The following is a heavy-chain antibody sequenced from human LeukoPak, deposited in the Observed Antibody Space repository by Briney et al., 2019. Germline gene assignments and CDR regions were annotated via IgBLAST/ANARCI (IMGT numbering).Heavy chain of an antibody. CDR1: GFMLSSYW. D-gene: IGHD2/OR15-2a*01. CDR2: INSNGGST. V-gene: IGHV3-64*01. Sequence: PGGSLRLSCAASGFMLSSYWMSWVRQAPGKGLEYVSAINSNGGSTYYANSVKGRFTISRDNSKNTLYLQMSSLRVEDTAVYYCAKESPTYREFDYWGQGTLVTVSS. CDR3: AKESPTYREFDY. J-gene: IGHJ4*02.